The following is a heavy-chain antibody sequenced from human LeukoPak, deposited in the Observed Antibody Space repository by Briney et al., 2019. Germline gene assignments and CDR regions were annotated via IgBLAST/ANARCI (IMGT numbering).Heavy chain of an antibody. J-gene: IGHJ4*02. D-gene: IGHD3-22*01. Sequence: GSQRLSCAASGFTFSSYSMNWVRQAPGKGLEWVSSISSSSSYIYYADSVKGRFTISRDNAKNSLYLQMNSLKAEDTAIYYCARDSDYYDRTNDYWGQGTLVTVSS. CDR3: ARDSDYYDRTNDY. CDR1: GFTFSSYS. V-gene: IGHV3-21*04. CDR2: ISSSSSYI.